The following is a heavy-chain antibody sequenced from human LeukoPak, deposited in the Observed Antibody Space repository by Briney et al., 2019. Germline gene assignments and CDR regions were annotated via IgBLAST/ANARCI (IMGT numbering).Heavy chain of an antibody. V-gene: IGHV3-48*03. Sequence: PGGSLRLSCAASGSTFSSYEMNWVRQAPGKGLEWVSYISSSGSSIYYADSVKGRFTISRDNAKNSLYLQMNSLRAEDTAVYYCARVQTTVTTLDYWGQGTLVTVSS. J-gene: IGHJ4*02. CDR3: ARVQTTVTTLDY. CDR1: GSTFSSYE. CDR2: ISSSGSSI. D-gene: IGHD4-17*01.